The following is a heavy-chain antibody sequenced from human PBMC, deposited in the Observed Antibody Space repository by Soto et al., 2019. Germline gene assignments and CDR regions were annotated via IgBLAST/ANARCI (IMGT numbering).Heavy chain of an antibody. J-gene: IGHJ2*01. CDR2: INPNSGGT. D-gene: IGHD5-12*01. CDR1: GYTFTGYY. CDR3: ARGTSITYWYFDL. Sequence: QVQLVQSGAEVKKPGASVKVSCKASGYTFTGYYMHWVRQAPGQGLEWMGWINPNSGGTNYAQKFQGWVTMTRDTTISTAYMELSRLTSDDTAVYYCARGTSITYWYFDLWGRGTLVTVSS. V-gene: IGHV1-2*04.